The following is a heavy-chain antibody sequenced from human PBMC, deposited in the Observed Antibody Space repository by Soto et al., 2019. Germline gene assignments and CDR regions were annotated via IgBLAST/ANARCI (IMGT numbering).Heavy chain of an antibody. Sequence: EVQLVESGGGLVQPGGSLRLSCAASGFTFSTYWMHWVRQAPGKGLVWVSRIKNDGSGTYYVDSVEGRFTISRDNAKNTLYLKMNSLRAEDTAVYYCVRGDGDYYDGNGYLGRHWGQGTLVTVP. D-gene: IGHD3-22*01. V-gene: IGHV3-74*01. J-gene: IGHJ4*02. CDR3: VRGDGDYYDGNGYLGRH. CDR2: IKNDGSGT. CDR1: GFTFSTYW.